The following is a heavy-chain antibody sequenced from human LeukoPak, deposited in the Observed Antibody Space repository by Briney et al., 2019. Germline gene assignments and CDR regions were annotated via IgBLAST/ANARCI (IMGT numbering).Heavy chain of an antibody. CDR3: AKARGYSSTD. J-gene: IGHJ4*02. CDR1: GFPFSSYW. CDR2: IKQDGSEK. Sequence: GGSLRLSCAASGFPFSSYWMSWVRQAPGKGLEWVANIKQDGSEKYYVDSVKGRFTISRDNSKNTLYLQMNSLRAEGTAVYYCAKARGYSSTDWGQGTLVTVSS. V-gene: IGHV3-7*03. D-gene: IGHD6-13*01.